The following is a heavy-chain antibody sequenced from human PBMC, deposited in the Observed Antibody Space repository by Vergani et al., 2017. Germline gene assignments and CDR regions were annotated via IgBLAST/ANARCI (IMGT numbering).Heavy chain of an antibody. CDR2: ISYDGSNK. CDR3: AKLRQQLAPGGGMDV. CDR1: GFTFSSYG. Sequence: QVQLVESGGGVVQPGRSLRLSCAASGFTFSSYGMHWVRQAPGKGLEWVAVISYDGSNKYYADSVKGRVTISRDNSKNTLYLQMNSLRAEDTAVYYCAKLRQQLAPGGGMDVWGQGTTVTVSS. D-gene: IGHD6-13*01. V-gene: IGHV3-30*18. J-gene: IGHJ6*01.